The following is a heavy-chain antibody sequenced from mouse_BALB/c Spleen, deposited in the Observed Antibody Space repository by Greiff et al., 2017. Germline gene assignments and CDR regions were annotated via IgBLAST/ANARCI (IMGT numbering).Heavy chain of an antibody. J-gene: IGHJ2*01. CDR3: ARTGIFDY. Sequence: EVMLVESGGGLVKPGGSLKLSCAASGFAFSSYDMSWVRQTPEKRLEWVAYISSGGGSTYYPDTVKGRFTISRDNAKNTLYLQMSSLKSEDTAMYYCARTGIFDYWGQGTTLTVSS. CDR2: ISSGGGST. V-gene: IGHV5-12-1*01. D-gene: IGHD4-1*01. CDR1: GFAFSSYD.